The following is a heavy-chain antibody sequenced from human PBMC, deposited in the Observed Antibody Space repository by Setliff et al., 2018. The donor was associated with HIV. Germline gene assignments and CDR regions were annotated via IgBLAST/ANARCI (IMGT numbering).Heavy chain of an antibody. D-gene: IGHD2-2*01. CDR2: IDPNGGAT. CDR1: GYTFTSYF. CDR3: SRAGGGATDQAFDI. J-gene: IGHJ3*02. Sequence: ASVKVSCKAFGYTFTSYFLHWVRQAPGQGLEWLGIIDPNGGATNNAQKLQGRLTVTTDTSTGTLYMELSNLRSDDSAVYYCSRAGGGATDQAFDIWGQGTMVTVSS. V-gene: IGHV1-46*01.